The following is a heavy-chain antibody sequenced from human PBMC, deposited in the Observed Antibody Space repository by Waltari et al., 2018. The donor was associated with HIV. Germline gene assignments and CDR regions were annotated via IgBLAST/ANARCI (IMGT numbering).Heavy chain of an antibody. Sequence: EVQLVESGGGLVQPGGSLRLPCAASGSTFGSIWMSWVRRAPGKGLEWVANIKQDGSEKYYVDSVNGRFTISRDNAENSLYLQMNSLRAEDTAVYYCARGGFYGSGSKVNWGQGTLVTVSS. CDR2: IKQDGSEK. CDR1: GSTFGSIW. J-gene: IGHJ4*02. CDR3: ARGGFYGSGSKVN. D-gene: IGHD3-10*01. V-gene: IGHV3-7*04.